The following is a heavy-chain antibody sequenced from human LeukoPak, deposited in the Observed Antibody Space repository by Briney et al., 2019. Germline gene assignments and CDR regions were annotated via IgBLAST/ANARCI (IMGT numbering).Heavy chain of an antibody. CDR2: IYSGGST. CDR1: GFTVSSNY. Sequence: GGSLRLSCAASGFTVSSNYMSWVRQAPGKGLEWVSVIYSGGSTYYADSVKGRFTISRDNSKNTLYLQMNSLRAEDTAVYYCARGRGYGGNSGFAYWGQGTLVTVSS. D-gene: IGHD4-23*01. V-gene: IGHV3-53*01. J-gene: IGHJ4*02. CDR3: ARGRGYGGNSGFAY.